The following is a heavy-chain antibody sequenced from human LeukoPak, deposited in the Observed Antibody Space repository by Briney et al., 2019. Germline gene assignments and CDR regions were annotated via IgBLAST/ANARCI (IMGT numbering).Heavy chain of an antibody. Sequence: SGTLSLTCAVSGGSISSSNWWSWVRQPPGKGLEWIGETYHSGSTNYNPSLKSRVTISVDKSKNQFSLKLSSVTAADTAVYYCARDSTIAAAGTVGAFDIWGQGTMVTVSS. CDR1: GGSISSSNW. CDR3: ARDSTIAAAGTVGAFDI. V-gene: IGHV4-4*02. J-gene: IGHJ3*02. CDR2: TYHSGST. D-gene: IGHD6-13*01.